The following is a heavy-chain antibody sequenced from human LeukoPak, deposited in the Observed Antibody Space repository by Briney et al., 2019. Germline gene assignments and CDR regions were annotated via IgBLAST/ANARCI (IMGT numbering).Heavy chain of an antibody. Sequence: PGGSLRLSCTASAISFSSYAMTWLRQAPGKGLEWVSGIHGSGGVTYYADSVKGRFTISRDNAKNSLYLQMNSLRAEDTAVYYCAREADDGVYYFDYWGQGTLVTVSS. CDR1: AISFSSYA. D-gene: IGHD5-24*01. J-gene: IGHJ4*02. V-gene: IGHV3-23*01. CDR2: IHGSGGVT. CDR3: AREADDGVYYFDY.